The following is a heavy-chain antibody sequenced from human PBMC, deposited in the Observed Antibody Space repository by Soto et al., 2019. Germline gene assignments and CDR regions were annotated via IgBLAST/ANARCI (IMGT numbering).Heavy chain of an antibody. V-gene: IGHV1-8*01. CDR3: ARMRYDTQVEYYYSYMDV. CDR1: GYTFTSYD. CDR2: MNPNSGNT. Sequence: AXAQVSSKASGYTFTSYDINWVGQPTGQGLEWMGSMNPNSGNTGYAQKSQGSLTTTTNTSTSTADMEVSSLRCGDTAVYYCARMRYDTQVEYYYSYMDVCGKGATVTXSS. D-gene: IGHD3-9*01. J-gene: IGHJ6*03.